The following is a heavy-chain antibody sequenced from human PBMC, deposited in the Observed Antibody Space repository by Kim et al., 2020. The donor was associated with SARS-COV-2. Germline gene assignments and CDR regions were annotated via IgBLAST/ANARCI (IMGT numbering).Heavy chain of an antibody. V-gene: IGHV4-34*01. Sequence: SETLSLTCAVYGGSFSGYYWSWIRQPPGKGLEWIGEINHSGSTNYNPSLKSRVTISVDTSKNQFSLKLSSVTAADTAVYYCARGRYYGSGSYYKQYNWFDPWGQGTLVTVSS. CDR2: INHSGST. CDR1: GGSFSGYY. CDR3: ARGRYYGSGSYYKQYNWFDP. D-gene: IGHD3-10*01. J-gene: IGHJ5*02.